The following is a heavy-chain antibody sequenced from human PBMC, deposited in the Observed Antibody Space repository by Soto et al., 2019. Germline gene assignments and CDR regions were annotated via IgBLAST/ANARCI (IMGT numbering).Heavy chain of an antibody. CDR3: ANVLSGSCCDAFDI. CDR1: WDSVSSNSAA. J-gene: IGHJ3*02. D-gene: IGHD6-19*01. CDR2: TYYRSKWYN. Sequence: SQTLSLTCAISWDSVSSNSAAWNWIRQSPSRGLEWLGRTYYRSKWYNDYAVSVKSRITINPDTSKNQFSLQLNSVTPQDTAVYYCANVLSGSCCDAFDIWGQGKRGTVS. V-gene: IGHV6-1*01.